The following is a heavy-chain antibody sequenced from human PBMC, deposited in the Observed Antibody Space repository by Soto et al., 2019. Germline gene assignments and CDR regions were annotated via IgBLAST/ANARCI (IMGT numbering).Heavy chain of an antibody. Sequence: PSETLSLTCTVSGGSISSYYWSRIRQPPGKGLEWIGYIYYSGSTNYNPSLKSRVTISVDTSKNQFSLKLSSVTAADTAVYYCAREGGNDMDVWGKGTTVTVSS. J-gene: IGHJ6*03. CDR2: IYYSGST. V-gene: IGHV4-59*01. D-gene: IGHD1-1*01. CDR1: GGSISSYY. CDR3: AREGGNDMDV.